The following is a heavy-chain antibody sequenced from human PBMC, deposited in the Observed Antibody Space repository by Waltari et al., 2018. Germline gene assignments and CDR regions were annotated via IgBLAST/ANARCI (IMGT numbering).Heavy chain of an antibody. V-gene: IGHV4-59*01. CDR3: AGFLPDRGYNYGYNY. CDR2: IYSSGST. CDR1: GGSISSYY. Sequence: QVQLQESGPGLVKPSETLSLTCTVSGGSISSYYWSWIRQPPGKGLEWIGYIYSSGSTNYNASLRSQVTISVDTSTSQFSLKLSSVTAADTAVYYCAGFLPDRGYNYGYNYWGQGTLVTVSS. J-gene: IGHJ4*02. D-gene: IGHD5-18*01.